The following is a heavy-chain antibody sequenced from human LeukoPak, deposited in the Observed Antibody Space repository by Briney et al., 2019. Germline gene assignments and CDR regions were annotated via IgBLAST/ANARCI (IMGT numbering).Heavy chain of an antibody. CDR2: INPNSGGT. Sequence: ASVKVSCKASGYTFTGYYMHWVRQAPGQGLEWMGWINPNSGGTNYAQKLQGRVTMTRDMSISTAYMELSRLRSDDTAVYYCARDQEGYGDYYYYYYMDVWGKGTTVTVSS. CDR3: ARDQEGYGDYYYYYYMDV. V-gene: IGHV1-2*02. J-gene: IGHJ6*03. D-gene: IGHD4-17*01. CDR1: GYTFTGYY.